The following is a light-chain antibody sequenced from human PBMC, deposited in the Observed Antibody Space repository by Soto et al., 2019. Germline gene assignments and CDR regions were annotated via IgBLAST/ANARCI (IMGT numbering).Light chain of an antibody. CDR3: QHYDTYRAT. CDR2: DAS. CDR1: QTIDTR. V-gene: IGKV1-5*01. Sequence: DIPMTQSPSSLSSSVGDRVTITCRATQTIDTRLAWYQQKPGEAPKLLIYDASSLENGVPSRFSGSGSGTEFTFTISGLQPDDFATYYCQHYDTYRATFGLGTKVDI. J-gene: IGKJ1*01.